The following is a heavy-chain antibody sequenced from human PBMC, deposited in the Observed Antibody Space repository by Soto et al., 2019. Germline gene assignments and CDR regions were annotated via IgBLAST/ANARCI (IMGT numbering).Heavy chain of an antibody. J-gene: IGHJ4*02. D-gene: IGHD3-10*01. Sequence: GGSLRLSCAASGFTFSSYAMSWVRQAPGKGLEWVSAISGSGGSTYYADSVKGRFTISRDNSKNSLYLQMNSLRAEDTAVYYCASSYGSGSYYNVAYFDYWGQGTLVTVSS. CDR1: GFTFSSYA. CDR3: ASSYGSGSYYNVAYFDY. V-gene: IGHV3-23*01. CDR2: ISGSGGST.